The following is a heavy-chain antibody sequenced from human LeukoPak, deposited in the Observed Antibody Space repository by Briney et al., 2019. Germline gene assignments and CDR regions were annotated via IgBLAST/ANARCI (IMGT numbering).Heavy chain of an antibody. CDR2: MNPNSGNT. Sequence: ASVKVSCKASGYTFTSYDINWVRQATGQGLEWMGWMNPNSGNTGYAQKFQGRVTMTRNTSISTAYMELSSLRSEDMAVYYCARGPTDNWNVDNWFDPWGQGTLVTVSS. D-gene: IGHD1-1*01. J-gene: IGHJ5*02. CDR1: GYTFTSYD. V-gene: IGHV1-8*01. CDR3: ARGPTDNWNVDNWFDP.